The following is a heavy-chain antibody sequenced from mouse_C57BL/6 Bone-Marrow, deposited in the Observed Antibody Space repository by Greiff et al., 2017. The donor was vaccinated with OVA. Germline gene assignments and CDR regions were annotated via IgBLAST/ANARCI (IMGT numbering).Heavy chain of an antibody. V-gene: IGHV5-9*01. CDR1: GFTFSSYT. J-gene: IGHJ3*01. Sequence: EVKLVESGGGLVKPGGSLKLSCAASGFTFSSYTMSWVRQTPGKRLEWVATISGGGGNTYYHDSVKGRFTISSDNAKNTLYLQMSSLGSEYTALYDGARVYYGYDVGFADWGQGTLVTVSA. CDR2: ISGGGGNT. D-gene: IGHD2-2*01. CDR3: ARVYYGYDVGFAD.